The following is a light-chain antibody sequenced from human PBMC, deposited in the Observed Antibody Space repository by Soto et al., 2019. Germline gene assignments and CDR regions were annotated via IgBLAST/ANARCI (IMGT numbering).Light chain of an antibody. J-gene: IGKJ5*01. CDR2: YAS. CDR3: QQYNNWPPIT. Sequence: EIMMTQSPATLSVSPGERATLSCRASQSVRNNLAWYQQKRGQAPRLLIYYASTRATGVPARFSGSGSGKELTLTISSLQAEDSALYYCQQYNNWPPITFGQGTRLEIK. V-gene: IGKV3-15*01. CDR1: QSVRNN.